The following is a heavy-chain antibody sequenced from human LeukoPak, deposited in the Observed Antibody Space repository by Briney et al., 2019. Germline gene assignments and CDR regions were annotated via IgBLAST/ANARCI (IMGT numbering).Heavy chain of an antibody. CDR3: ARDQAYSFDY. Sequence: AGGSLRLSCAASGFTFSAYSMNWVRQAPEKGLEWVSYIGSSSSPIYYADSAKGRFTISRDNAKNSLYLQMDSLRAEDTAVYYCARDQAYSFDYWGQGTLVTVSS. V-gene: IGHV3-48*01. CDR1: GFTFSAYS. J-gene: IGHJ4*02. D-gene: IGHD4-11*01. CDR2: IGSSSSPI.